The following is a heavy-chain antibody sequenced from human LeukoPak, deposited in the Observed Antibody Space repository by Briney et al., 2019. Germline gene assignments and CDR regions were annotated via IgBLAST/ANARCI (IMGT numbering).Heavy chain of an antibody. V-gene: IGHV3-21*01. D-gene: IGHD3-22*01. CDR3: AIAVRETMILARRSNG. Sequence: AGGSLRLYCAGSGFTFSSYSMNWVRQAPGKGPEWVSSISTTSRHIYYADSLQGRFTISRDNAKNSLYLQMNSLRAEDTAVYDCAIAVRETMILARRSNGWGQ. CDR1: GFTFSSYS. J-gene: IGHJ6*02. CDR2: ISTTSRHI.